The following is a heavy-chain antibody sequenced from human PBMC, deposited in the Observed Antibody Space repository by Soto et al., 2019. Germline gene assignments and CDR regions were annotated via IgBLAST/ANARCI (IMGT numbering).Heavy chain of an antibody. Sequence: GGSLRLSCAASGFTFSSYSMNWVRQAPGKGLEWVSSISSSSSYIYYADSVRGRFTISRDNAKNLLYLQMNSLRAEATDVYYCARGTSPGYSSSWRDYWGQGTLVTVSS. V-gene: IGHV3-21*01. CDR3: ARGTSPGYSSSWRDY. CDR1: GFTFSSYS. D-gene: IGHD6-13*01. CDR2: ISSSSSYI. J-gene: IGHJ4*02.